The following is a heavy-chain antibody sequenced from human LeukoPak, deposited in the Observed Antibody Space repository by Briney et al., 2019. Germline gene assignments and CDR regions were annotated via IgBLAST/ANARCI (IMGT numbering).Heavy chain of an antibody. J-gene: IGHJ6*02. CDR2: FDPEDGET. CDR3: ATAGCSSTSCPADVSYYYYGMDV. V-gene: IGHV1-24*01. CDR1: GYTLTELS. D-gene: IGHD2-2*01. Sequence: ASVKVSCKVSGYTLTELSMHWVRQAPGKGLEWVGGFDPEDGETIYAQKFQGRVTMTEDTSTDTAYMELSSLRSEDTTVYYCATAGCSSTSCPADVSYYYYGMDVWGQGTTVTVSS.